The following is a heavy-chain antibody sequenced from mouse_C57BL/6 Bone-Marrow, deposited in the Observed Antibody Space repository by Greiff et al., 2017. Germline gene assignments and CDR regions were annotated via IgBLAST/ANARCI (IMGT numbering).Heavy chain of an antibody. CDR1: GYTFTSYW. Sequence: QVQLQQPGAELVKPGASVKLSCKASGYTFTSYWMQWVKQRPGQGLEWIGEIDPSDSYTNYNQKFKGKATLTVDTSSSTAYMQLSSLTSEDSAVYYCASYGYDEGYWGQGTTLTVSS. D-gene: IGHD2-2*01. CDR2: IDPSDSYT. CDR3: ASYGYDEGY. J-gene: IGHJ2*01. V-gene: IGHV1-50*01.